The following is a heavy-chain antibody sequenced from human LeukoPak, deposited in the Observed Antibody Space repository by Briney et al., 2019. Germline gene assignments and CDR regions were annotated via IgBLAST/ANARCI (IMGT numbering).Heavy chain of an antibody. Sequence: SETLSLPCTVSGYAISSGYYWGWLRQPPGKGLEWIGSIHHSGSTYHNPSLKSRVTISVDTSKNQFSLKLSSVTAADTAVYYCAREDYDSSGYHIPCDYWGQGTLVTVSS. V-gene: IGHV4-38-2*02. CDR1: GYAISSGYY. CDR2: IHHSGST. D-gene: IGHD3-22*01. CDR3: AREDYDSSGYHIPCDY. J-gene: IGHJ4*02.